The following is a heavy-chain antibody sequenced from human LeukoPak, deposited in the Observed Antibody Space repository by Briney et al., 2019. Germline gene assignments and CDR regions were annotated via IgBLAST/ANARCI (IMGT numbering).Heavy chain of an antibody. CDR1: GFTFSSYG. CDR3: ARATTSAAAGTADY. Sequence: GRSLRLSCAASGFTFSSYGMHWVRQAPGKGLEWVAVISYDGSNKYYADSVKGRFTISRDNSKNTLYLQMNSPRAEDTAVYYCARATTSAAAGTADYWGQGTLVTVSS. CDR2: ISYDGSNK. J-gene: IGHJ4*02. V-gene: IGHV3-30*03. D-gene: IGHD6-13*01.